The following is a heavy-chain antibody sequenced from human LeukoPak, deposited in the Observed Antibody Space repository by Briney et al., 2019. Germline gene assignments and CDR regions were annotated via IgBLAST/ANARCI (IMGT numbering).Heavy chain of an antibody. J-gene: IGHJ4*02. Sequence: ASVKVSCKASGYIFTAYYMHWVRQAPGQGLEWMGWINPNSGGTNYAQKFQGSVTMTRDTSISTAYMEVSSLRSDDTAVYYCARARDSSGYVPDYWGQGTLVTVSS. CDR3: ARARDSSGYVPDY. V-gene: IGHV1-2*02. D-gene: IGHD3-22*01. CDR1: GYIFTAYY. CDR2: INPNSGGT.